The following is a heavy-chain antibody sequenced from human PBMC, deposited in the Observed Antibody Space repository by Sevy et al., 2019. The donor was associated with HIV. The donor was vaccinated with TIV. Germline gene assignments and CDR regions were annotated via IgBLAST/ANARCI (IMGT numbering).Heavy chain of an antibody. CDR1: GFTFGNYW. J-gene: IGHJ3*02. Sequence: GGSLRLSCAASGFTFGNYWMHWVRQAPGKGLVWISRINNDGSNTNYADSLKGRFTTSRDNAKNTLYLQMNSRRAEDTAVYYCGREMISMVPGVPNAFDIWGQGTMVTVSS. D-gene: IGHD3-10*01. V-gene: IGHV3-74*01. CDR3: GREMISMVPGVPNAFDI. CDR2: INNDGSNT.